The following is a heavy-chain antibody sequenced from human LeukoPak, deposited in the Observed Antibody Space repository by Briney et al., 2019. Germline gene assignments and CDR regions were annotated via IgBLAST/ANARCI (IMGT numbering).Heavy chain of an antibody. CDR3: ARVGCSGGSCSHGI. Sequence: PGGSLRLSCAASGFTFSSYSMNWVRQAPGKGLEWVSSISSSSSYIYYADSVKGRFTISRDNAKNSLYLQMNSLRAEDTAVYYCARVGCSGGSCSHGIWGQGTMVTVSS. CDR2: ISSSSSYI. D-gene: IGHD2-15*01. J-gene: IGHJ3*02. V-gene: IGHV3-21*01. CDR1: GFTFSSYS.